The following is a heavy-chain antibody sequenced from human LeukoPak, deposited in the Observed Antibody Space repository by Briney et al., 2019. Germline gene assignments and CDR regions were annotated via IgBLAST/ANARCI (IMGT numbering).Heavy chain of an antibody. J-gene: IGHJ4*02. V-gene: IGHV4-34*01. Sequence: PSETLSLTCAVYGGSFSGYYWSWIRQPPGKGLEWIGEINHSGSTNYNPSLKSRVTISVDTSKNQFSLKLSSVTAADTAVYYCARGPEGYGSGTLGDYFDYWGRGTLVTVSS. D-gene: IGHD3-10*01. CDR3: ARGPEGYGSGTLGDYFDY. CDR2: INHSGST. CDR1: GGSFSGYY.